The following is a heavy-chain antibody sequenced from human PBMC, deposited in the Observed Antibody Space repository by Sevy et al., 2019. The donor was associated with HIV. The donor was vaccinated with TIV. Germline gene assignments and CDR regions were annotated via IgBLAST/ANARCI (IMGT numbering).Heavy chain of an antibody. CDR3: ALTNSADYYDSGAFHL. J-gene: IGHJ3*01. D-gene: IGHD3-22*01. V-gene: IGHV3-21*06. Sequence: GGSLRLSCTVTGFTFSGFSFSHYSMNWVRQAPGRGLEWVSSISYNSNFILYPDPVKGRFTISRDDAKNSLFLLMDRLRADDTAMYYCALTNSADYYDSGAFHLWGRGTMVTVSS. CDR2: ISYNSNFI. CDR1: GFSFSHYS.